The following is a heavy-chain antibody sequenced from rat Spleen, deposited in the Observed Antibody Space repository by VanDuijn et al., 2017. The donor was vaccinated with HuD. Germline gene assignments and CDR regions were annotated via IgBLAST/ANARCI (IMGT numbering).Heavy chain of an antibody. CDR3: ARDSTYPWGYFDF. CDR1: GFSLTSYN. CDR2: MRYNGDT. J-gene: IGHJ1*01. D-gene: IGHD1-9*01. V-gene: IGHV2-63*01. Sequence: QVQLKESGPGLVQPSETLSLTCTVSGFSLTSYNVYWVRQPPGKGLEWMGRMRYNGDTSYNSVLKSRLSISRDTSKSQVFLKMNSLQTEDTATYYCARDSTYPWGYFDFWGPGTMVTVSS.